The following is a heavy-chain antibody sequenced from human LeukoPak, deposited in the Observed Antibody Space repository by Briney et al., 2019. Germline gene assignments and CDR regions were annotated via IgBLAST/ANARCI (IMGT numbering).Heavy chain of an antibody. CDR2: ITDSGGDT. V-gene: IGHV3-23*01. CDR3: AKGSSSSRPYNFAS. CDR1: VFTFSIYA. J-gene: IGHJ4*02. Sequence: GGSLRLSCAASVFTFSIYAMSWVCPAPEKGLEWGSAITDSGGDTYHADSAKGRLTLSRDNSKTTLYLQRDRLRAGDTLVYYVAKGSSSSRPYNFASWGQGTLFTVSS. D-gene: IGHD6-6*01.